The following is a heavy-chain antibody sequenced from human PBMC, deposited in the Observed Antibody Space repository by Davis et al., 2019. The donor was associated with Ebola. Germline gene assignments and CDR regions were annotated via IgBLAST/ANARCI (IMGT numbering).Heavy chain of an antibody. CDR3: TTDGRYCSTTSCYNFDY. V-gene: IGHV3-15*01. J-gene: IGHJ4*02. CDR2: IQSKTDGGTT. D-gene: IGHD2-2*02. CDR1: GFTFSNAW. Sequence: PGGSLRLSCAASGFTFSNAWMSWVRQAPGKGLEWVGRIQSKTDGGTTDYAAPVKGRITISRDDSKNTLFLQMNSLKTKDTAVYYCTTDGRYCSTTSCYNFDYWGQGTLVTVSS.